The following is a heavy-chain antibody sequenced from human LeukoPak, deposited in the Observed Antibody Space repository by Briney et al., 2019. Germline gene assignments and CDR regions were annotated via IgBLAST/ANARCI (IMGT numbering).Heavy chain of an antibody. CDR2: IYYSGSA. V-gene: IGHV4-39*07. D-gene: IGHD2-15*01. J-gene: IGHJ5*02. Sequence: SETLSLTCTVSGGSISSSSYYWGWIRQPPGKGLEWIGSIYYSGSAYYNPSLKSRVTMSIDMSKNQFSLRLSSVTAADTAVYYCARDLDVVPYNWFDPWGQGTLVTVSS. CDR3: ARDLDVVPYNWFDP. CDR1: GGSISSSSYY.